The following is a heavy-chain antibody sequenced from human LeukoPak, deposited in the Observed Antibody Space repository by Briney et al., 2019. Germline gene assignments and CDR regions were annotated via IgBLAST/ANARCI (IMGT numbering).Heavy chain of an antibody. CDR3: ARDRTEIVGATLYYYYGIDV. V-gene: IGHV4-59*01. CDR1: GVSIRSYF. CDR2: IDYSGRT. Sequence: PSETLSLTCTVSGVSIRSYFWSWIRQPPGKGLEGIGYIDYSGRTNYNPSLKSRVTISVDTSKNQFSLKLSSLTAADTAVYFCARDRTEIVGATLYYYYGIDVWGQGTTVTVSS. D-gene: IGHD1-26*01. J-gene: IGHJ6*02.